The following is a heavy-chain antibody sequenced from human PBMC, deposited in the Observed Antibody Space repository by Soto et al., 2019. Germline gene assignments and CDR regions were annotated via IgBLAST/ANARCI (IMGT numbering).Heavy chain of an antibody. J-gene: IGHJ4*02. CDR2: INADNGNT. Sequence: QVQLVQSGAEVKKPGASVKVSCKASGYTLSGSVMHWVRQAPGQGLEWMGWINADNGNTKYSQKFQGRVTMTWDTYASTSYMELSSRRSEDAAIYYGASEIDATTATSLDYWGQGTLVTVSS. CDR1: GYTLSGSV. D-gene: IGHD4-17*01. V-gene: IGHV1-3*01. CDR3: ASEIDATTATSLDY.